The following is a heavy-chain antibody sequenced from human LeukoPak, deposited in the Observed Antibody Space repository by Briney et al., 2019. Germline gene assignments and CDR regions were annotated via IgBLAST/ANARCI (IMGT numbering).Heavy chain of an antibody. Sequence: GGSLRLSCAASGFTFSSYSMNWVRQAPGKGLEWVSSISSSSSYIYYADSVKVRLTISRDNAKNSLYLQMNSLRAEDTAVYYCAREYCSGGSCSDYWGQGTLVTVSS. D-gene: IGHD2-15*01. CDR2: ISSSSSYI. CDR1: GFTFSSYS. V-gene: IGHV3-21*01. J-gene: IGHJ4*02. CDR3: AREYCSGGSCSDY.